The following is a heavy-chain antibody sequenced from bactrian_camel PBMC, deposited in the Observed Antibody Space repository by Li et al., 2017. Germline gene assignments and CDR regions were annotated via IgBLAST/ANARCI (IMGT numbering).Heavy chain of an antibody. Sequence: HVQLVESGGGSVQAGGSLRLSCKMSRFVYTWSSYCMARFRQAPGKEREGVALIRNGDGDSRYTDSVKGRFTISLDYAKNTVSLQMNSLKAEDTGTYYCATGRGTCQMTDMGASRETYWGQGTQVTVS. D-gene: IGHD3*01. CDR1: RFVYTWSSYC. CDR3: ATGRGTCQMTDMGASRETY. V-gene: IGHV3S63*01. J-gene: IGHJ4*01. CDR2: IRNGDGDS.